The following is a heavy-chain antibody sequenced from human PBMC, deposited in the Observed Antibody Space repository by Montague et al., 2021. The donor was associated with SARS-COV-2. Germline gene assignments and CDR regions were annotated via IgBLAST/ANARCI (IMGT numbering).Heavy chain of an antibody. CDR1: GGSFSRYY. CDR2: ISQSGNT. J-gene: IGHJ6*03. D-gene: IGHD2-2*02. CDR3: ARLGDGIVPSPILGLGPYYSFYYMDV. Sequence: SETLSLTCAVSGGSFSRYYWSWIRQHRGKGLEWIREISQSGNTKYNPSLQSRVSISLDTSRNQFSLKVSSVTAADTAIYYCARLGDGIVPSPILGLGPYYSFYYMDVWGKGTTVTVSS. V-gene: IGHV4-34*01.